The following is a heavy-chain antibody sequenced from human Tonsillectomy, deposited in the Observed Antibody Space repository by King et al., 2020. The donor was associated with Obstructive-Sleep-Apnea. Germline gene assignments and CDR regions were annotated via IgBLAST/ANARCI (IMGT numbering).Heavy chain of an antibody. D-gene: IGHD4-17*01. J-gene: IGHJ4*02. CDR3: AATTVTLYYDY. Sequence: VQLVESGGGLVQPGGSLRLSCAASVFTFNKFAMTWVRQAPGRGLEWVSTISGSSGGTYYANPVKGRFTISRDNSENTLYLQINSLRAEDTAVYFCAATTVTLYYDYWGQGTLVTVSS. CDR2: ISGSSGGT. V-gene: IGHV3-23*04. CDR1: VFTFNKFA.